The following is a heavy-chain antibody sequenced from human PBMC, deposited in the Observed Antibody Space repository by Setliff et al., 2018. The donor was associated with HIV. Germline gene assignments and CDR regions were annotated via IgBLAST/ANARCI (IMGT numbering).Heavy chain of an antibody. CDR2: IYHGGST. Sequence: PSETLSLTCAVSGGSISSNNWWSWVRQPPGKGLEWIGEIYHGGSTNYNSSLKSRATISVDKSKNQFSLQLRSVTAADTAVYYCARSSTPDSRAYFPDYWGQGTLVTVSS. CDR1: GGSISSNNW. CDR3: ARSSTPDSRAYFPDY. V-gene: IGHV4-4*02. J-gene: IGHJ4*02. D-gene: IGHD3-22*01.